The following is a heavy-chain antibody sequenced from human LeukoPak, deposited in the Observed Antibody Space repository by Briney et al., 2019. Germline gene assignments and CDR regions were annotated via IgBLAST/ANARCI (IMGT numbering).Heavy chain of an antibody. V-gene: IGHV4-31*03. CDR1: GGSISSGANY. J-gene: IGHJ4*02. D-gene: IGHD4-23*01. CDR3: ARVSGGNNYFDY. CDR2: IYYSGST. Sequence: SQTLSLTCTVSGGSISSGANYWSWIRQHPEKGLECIGYIYYSGSTYYNPSLKSRVTISVDTSQNQFSLRLRSVTAADTAVYYCARVSGGNNYFDYWGQGTLVTVSS.